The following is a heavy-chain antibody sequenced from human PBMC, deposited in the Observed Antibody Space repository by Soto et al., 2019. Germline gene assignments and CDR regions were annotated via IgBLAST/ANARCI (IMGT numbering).Heavy chain of an antibody. Sequence: SETLSLTCAVYGGSFSGYYWSWIRQPPGKGLEWIGEINHSGSTNYNPSLKSRVTISVDTSKNQFSLKLSSVTAADTAVYYCALFASTLTTSPLNWFAPWGQGTLVPVSS. CDR2: INHSGST. CDR3: ALFASTLTTSPLNWFAP. J-gene: IGHJ5*02. V-gene: IGHV4-34*01. D-gene: IGHD4-17*01. CDR1: GGSFSGYY.